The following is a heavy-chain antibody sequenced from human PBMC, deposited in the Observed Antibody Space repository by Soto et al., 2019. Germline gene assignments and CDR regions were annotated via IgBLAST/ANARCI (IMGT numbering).Heavy chain of an antibody. CDR1: VGSFSVHS. V-gene: IGHV4-34*01. CDR2: INHSGSA. Sequence: PPETLSLSCAFYVGSFSVHSWGWIRQPRGQGLDLVGEINHSGSANYNPSLKSRVTISVDTSKNQFSLQLSSVTAADTAVYYCARSGTGSSGYYYERRAERLDYWGRGTMVTVSS. J-gene: IGHJ4*02. D-gene: IGHD3-22*01. CDR3: ARSGTGSSGYYYERRAERLDY.